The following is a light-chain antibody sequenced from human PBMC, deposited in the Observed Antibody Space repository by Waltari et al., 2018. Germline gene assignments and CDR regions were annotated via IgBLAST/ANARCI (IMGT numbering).Light chain of an antibody. Sequence: SYELTQPPSVSVYPGQTAIITCSGDNLGDKYVSWYQQMPGQAPVCFIYQDTKRPSGIPERFSGSNSGNTATLTISGTQAMDEADYYCQVWDSSNVVFGGGTKLTVL. CDR2: QDT. CDR1: NLGDKY. J-gene: IGLJ2*01. V-gene: IGLV3-1*01. CDR3: QVWDSSNVV.